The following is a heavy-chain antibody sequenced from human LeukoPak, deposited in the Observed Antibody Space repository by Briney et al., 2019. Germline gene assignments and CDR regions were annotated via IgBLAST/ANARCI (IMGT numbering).Heavy chain of an antibody. Sequence: GGSLRLSCAASGFPFSSFEMNWVRQAPGKGLEWVSHISSSGSVIQYADFVKGRFTISRDNAKTSLSLQMNSLRAEDTAIYYCARRFDVWGKGTTVTVSS. CDR3: ARRFDV. CDR1: GFPFSSFE. J-gene: IGHJ6*04. CDR2: ISSSGSVI. V-gene: IGHV3-48*03.